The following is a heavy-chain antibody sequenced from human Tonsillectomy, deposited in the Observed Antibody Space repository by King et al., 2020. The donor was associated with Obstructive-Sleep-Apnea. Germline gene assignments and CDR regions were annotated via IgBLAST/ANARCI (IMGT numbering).Heavy chain of an antibody. CDR1: GYNFKTYG. D-gene: IGHD3-10*01. CDR3: ARDLFYYNSGTSYEDTFDI. CDR2: ISGHNGDT. Sequence: QLVQSRGEVKKPGASVRVSCKASGYNFKTYGLSWVRQAPGQGLEWMGWISGHNGDTNYAQRLRGRVVMTADTTTSTAYMELSSLTPDDTAVYYCARDLFYYNSGTSYEDTFDIWGQGTMVTVSS. V-gene: IGHV1-18*01. J-gene: IGHJ3*02.